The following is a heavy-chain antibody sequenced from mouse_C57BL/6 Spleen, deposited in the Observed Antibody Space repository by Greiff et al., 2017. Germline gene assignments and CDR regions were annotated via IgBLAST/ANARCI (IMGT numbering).Heavy chain of an antibody. CDR1: GYTFTSYW. V-gene: IGHV1-69*01. J-gene: IGHJ4*01. CDR2: IDPSDSYT. CDR3: ARAGAAMDY. D-gene: IGHD4-1*01. Sequence: QVQLQQSGAELVMPGASVKLSCKASGYTFTSYWMHWVKQRPGQGLEWIGEIDPSDSYTNYNQKFKGKSTLTVDKSSSTAYMQLSSLTSEDSAVYYCARAGAAMDYWGQGTSVTVSS.